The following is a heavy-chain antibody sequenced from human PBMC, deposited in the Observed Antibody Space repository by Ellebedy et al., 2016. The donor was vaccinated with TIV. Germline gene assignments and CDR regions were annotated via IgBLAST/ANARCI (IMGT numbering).Heavy chain of an antibody. CDR1: GFTFSLFT. J-gene: IGHJ4*02. CDR2: ISGDGANT. CDR3: AKVDSSCWSYQRRFDY. Sequence: GESLKISCAASGFTFSLFTMTWVRQAPGKGLEWVSAISGDGANTYYADSVKGRFSISRDNSKKPLYLQMHSLRGEDTAVYYCAKVDSSCWSYQRRFDYWGQGTLVTVSS. V-gene: IGHV3-23*01. D-gene: IGHD6-19*01.